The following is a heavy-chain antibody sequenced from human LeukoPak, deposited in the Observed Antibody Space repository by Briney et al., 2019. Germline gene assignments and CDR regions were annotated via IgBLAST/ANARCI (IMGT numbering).Heavy chain of an antibody. Sequence: GESLKISCKTSGFSFLSYWTGWVRQVPGQGLEWMGVVYPDDSDTRYSPSFQGQVTISADTSMNTAYLQWSSLKASDTAMYYCARGGTATRVFDYWGPGTLVTVSS. V-gene: IGHV5-51*01. J-gene: IGHJ4*02. CDR3: ARGGTATRVFDY. CDR1: GFSFLSYW. CDR2: VYPDDSDT. D-gene: IGHD1-1*01.